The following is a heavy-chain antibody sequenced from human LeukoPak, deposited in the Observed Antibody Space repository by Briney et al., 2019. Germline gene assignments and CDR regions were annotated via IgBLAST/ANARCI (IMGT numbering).Heavy chain of an antibody. J-gene: IGHJ4*02. CDR2: IYYSGST. CDR3: AKRDDSGGNLVDL. D-gene: IGHD3-22*01. Sequence: SETLSLTCTVSGGSIRSGSHYWAWIRQPPGKGLEWIGSIYYSGSTYYNPSLENRVTISIDPYKNHFSLKLSSLSAADTSVYYCAKRDDSGGNLVDLWGQGTLVTVS. V-gene: IGHV4-39*02. CDR1: GGSIRSGSHY.